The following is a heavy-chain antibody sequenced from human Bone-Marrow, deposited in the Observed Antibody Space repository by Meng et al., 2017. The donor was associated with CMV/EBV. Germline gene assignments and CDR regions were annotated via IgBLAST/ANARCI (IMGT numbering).Heavy chain of an antibody. D-gene: IGHD6-19*01. V-gene: IGHV2-70*20. CDR1: GFSLSTSGMC. J-gene: IGHJ4*02. CDR3: ARIAGSGWIFDY. CDR2: IDWDDDK. Sequence: SGPTLVKPTQTLTLTCTFSGFSLSTSGMCVSWVRQPPGKALEWLALIDWDDDKYYSTSLKTRLTISKDTSKNQVVLTMTNMDPVDTSTYYCARIAGSGWIFDYWGQGTLVTVSS.